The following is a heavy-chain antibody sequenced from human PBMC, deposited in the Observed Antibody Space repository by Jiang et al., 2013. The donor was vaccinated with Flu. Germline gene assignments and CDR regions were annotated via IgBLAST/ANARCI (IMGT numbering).Heavy chain of an antibody. Sequence: LLKPSETLSLTCAVYGGSFSGYYWSWIRQPPGKGLEWIGEINHSGSTNYNPSLKSRVTISVDTSKNQFSLKLSSVTAADTAVYYCARLRSSSWYGGYYYYGMDVWGQGTTVTVSS. J-gene: IGHJ6*02. D-gene: IGHD6-13*01. V-gene: IGHV4-34*01. CDR3: ARLRSSSWYGGYYYYGMDV. CDR1: GGSFSGYY. CDR2: INHSGST.